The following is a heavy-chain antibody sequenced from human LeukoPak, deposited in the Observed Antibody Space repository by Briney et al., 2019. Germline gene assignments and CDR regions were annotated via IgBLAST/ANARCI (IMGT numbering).Heavy chain of an antibody. V-gene: IGHV1-2*04. CDR3: ARDLGVGYGDLPGMDV. CDR2: INPNSGGT. D-gene: IGHD4-17*01. Sequence: ASVKVSCKASGYTFTGYYMHWVRQAPGQGLEWMGWINPNSGGTNYAQKFQGWVTMTRDTSISTAYMELSRLRSDDTAVYYCARDLGVGYGDLPGMDVWGQGTTVTVSS. J-gene: IGHJ6*02. CDR1: GYTFTGYY.